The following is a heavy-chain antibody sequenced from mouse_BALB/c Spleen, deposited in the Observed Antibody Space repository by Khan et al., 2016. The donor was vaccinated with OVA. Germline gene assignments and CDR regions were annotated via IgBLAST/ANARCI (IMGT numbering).Heavy chain of an antibody. CDR1: GFSLTNYG. Sequence: QVQLKESGPGLVAPSQSLSITCTISGFSLTNYGIHWVRQPPGKGLEWLVVIWSDGSTNYNSALKSRLTISKDNSKSQVFLKMNSLQTDDTAMYFCARQPYYHYNIMDYWGQGTSVTGSS. V-gene: IGHV2-6-1*01. D-gene: IGHD2-10*01. CDR3: ARQPYYHYNIMDY. J-gene: IGHJ4*01. CDR2: IWSDGST.